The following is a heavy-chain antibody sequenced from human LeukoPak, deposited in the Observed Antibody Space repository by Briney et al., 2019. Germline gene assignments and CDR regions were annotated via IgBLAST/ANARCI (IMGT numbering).Heavy chain of an antibody. V-gene: IGHV3-7*01. CDR2: IKPDGSNR. CDR1: GFNFGVYW. J-gene: IGHJ4*02. D-gene: IGHD2-21*02. CDR3: ARVDCTDEAIVY. Sequence: GGSLRLSCAASGFNFGVYWMTWVRQAPGKGLEWVANIKPDGSNRNYVDSVKGRFTISRDNAKDSLYLHMSSLRAEDTAVYHCARVDCTDEAIVYWGQGTLVTVSS.